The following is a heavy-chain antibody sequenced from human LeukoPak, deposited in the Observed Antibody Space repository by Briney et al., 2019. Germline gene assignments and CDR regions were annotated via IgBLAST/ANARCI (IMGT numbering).Heavy chain of an antibody. J-gene: IGHJ4*02. D-gene: IGHD6-13*01. Sequence: SGPTLVNPTETLTLTCTFSGFSLSTSGMRVSWIRQPPGKALERLARIVWDDEKFYSTSLKTRLTISKDTSKNQVVLTVTNIDPVDTATYYCARSPVGYFDYWGQGTLVTVSS. CDR3: ARSPVGYFDY. V-gene: IGHV2-70*04. CDR1: GFSLSTSGMR. CDR2: IVWDDEK.